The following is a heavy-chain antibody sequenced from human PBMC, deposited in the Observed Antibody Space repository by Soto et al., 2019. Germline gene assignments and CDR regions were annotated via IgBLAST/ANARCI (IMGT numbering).Heavy chain of an antibody. CDR2: IIPILGIA. Sequence: QVQLVQSGAEVKKPGSSVKVSSKASGGTFSSYTISWVRQAPGQGLEWMGRIIPILGIANYAQKFQGRVTITADKSTSTAYMELSSLRSEDTAVYYCAVPRLRTGDFDYWGQGTLVTVSS. J-gene: IGHJ4*02. D-gene: IGHD5-12*01. CDR1: GGTFSSYT. CDR3: AVPRLRTGDFDY. V-gene: IGHV1-69*02.